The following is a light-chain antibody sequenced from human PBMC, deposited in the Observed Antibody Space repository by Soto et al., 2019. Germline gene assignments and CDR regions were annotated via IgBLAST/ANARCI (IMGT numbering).Light chain of an antibody. CDR1: QSVSPW. Sequence: DIQMTQSPSTLSASVGERVTITCRASQSVSPWLAWYQQKPGKAPELLIYKVSTLESGVPSRFSGSGSGTEFTLTISSLQPDDSATYYCQHYSSYSTFGQGTKVEIK. V-gene: IGKV1-5*03. CDR3: QHYSSYST. CDR2: KVS. J-gene: IGKJ1*01.